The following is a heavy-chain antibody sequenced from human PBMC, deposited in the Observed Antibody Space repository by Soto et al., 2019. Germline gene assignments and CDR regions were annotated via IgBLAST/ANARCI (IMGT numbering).Heavy chain of an antibody. Sequence: GGSLRLSCAAPGFSFTSSGMHWVRQAPGKGLEWVAVIWYDGTSKYYADSVKGRFTISRDDSKSTLYLQMNGLRAEDTAVYYCASVLSRSGNYKNSGFRIWGQGTMVTVSS. D-gene: IGHD3-22*01. V-gene: IGHV3-33*01. CDR1: GFSFTSSG. CDR2: IWYDGTSK. CDR3: ASVLSRSGNYKNSGFRI. J-gene: IGHJ3*02.